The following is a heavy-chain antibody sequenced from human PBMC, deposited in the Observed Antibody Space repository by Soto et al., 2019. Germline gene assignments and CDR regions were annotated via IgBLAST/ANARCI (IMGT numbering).Heavy chain of an antibody. D-gene: IGHD1-7*01. CDR1: GFTFSGSA. CDR2: ISYDGSNK. CDR3: AKDRAAGTTSSYYYYYGMDV. Sequence: LRLSCAAPGFTFSGSAMHWGRQAPGKGLEWVAVISYDGSNKYYADSVKGRFTISRDNSKNTLYLQMNGLRAEDTAVYYCAKDRAAGTTSSYYYYYGMDVWGQGTTVTVSS. V-gene: IGHV3-30*04. J-gene: IGHJ6*02.